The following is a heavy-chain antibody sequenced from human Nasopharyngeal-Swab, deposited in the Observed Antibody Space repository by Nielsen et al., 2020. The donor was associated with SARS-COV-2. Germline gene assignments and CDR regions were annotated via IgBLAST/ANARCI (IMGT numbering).Heavy chain of an antibody. CDR3: AKEGATGWFDP. CDR1: GVSITSQY. CDR2: ISHNSGT. V-gene: IGHV4-59*11. Sequence: SETLPLTCTVSGVSITSQYWSWIRQPPGKGLEWIGYISHNSGTSYNPSLKSRVTMFMDTSKNQFSLRLTSVTAADTAVYYCAKEGATGWFDPCDQGTLVTVSS. J-gene: IGHJ5*02.